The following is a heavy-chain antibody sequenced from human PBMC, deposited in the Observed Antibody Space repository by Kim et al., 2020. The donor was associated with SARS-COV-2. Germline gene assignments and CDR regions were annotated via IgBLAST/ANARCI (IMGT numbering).Heavy chain of an antibody. J-gene: IGHJ5*01. CDR2: VTPSTGNT. CDR1: GYFFNTYD. CDR3: ARTTNGWPNWFDF. Sequence: ASVKVSCMASGYFFNTYDINWVRQAPGQGLEWLGWVTPSTGNTGYAQKFQGRVTVTTDTSIRTAYMELSNLRSEDTAVYYCARTTNGWPNWFDFWCQGPL. D-gene: IGHD6-19*01. V-gene: IGHV1-8*01.